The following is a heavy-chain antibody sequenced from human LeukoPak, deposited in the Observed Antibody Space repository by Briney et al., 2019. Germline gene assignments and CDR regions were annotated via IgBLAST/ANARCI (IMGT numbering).Heavy chain of an antibody. V-gene: IGHV3-7*03. Sequence: GGSLRLSCAASGFTFSSYWVSWVRQAPGKGLEWVANIKQDGSEKYYVDSVKGRFTISRDNAKNSLYLQMNSLRAEDTAVYYCAREPRGPLKDAFDIWGQGTMVTVSS. CDR3: AREPRGPLKDAFDI. CDR2: IKQDGSEK. J-gene: IGHJ3*02. CDR1: GFTFSSYW.